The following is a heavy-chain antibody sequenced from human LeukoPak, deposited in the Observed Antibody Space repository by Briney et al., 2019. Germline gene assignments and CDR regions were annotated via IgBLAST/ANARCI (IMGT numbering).Heavy chain of an antibody. CDR3: ASLGWLQLDADDY. CDR1: GFTFSRYG. J-gene: IGHJ4*02. CDR2: IRYDGSDK. V-gene: IGHV3-30*02. D-gene: IGHD5-24*01. Sequence: GGSLRLSCAASGFTFSRYGIHWVRQAPGKGLEWVAFIRYDGSDKYYADSVKGRFTISRDKSKNTVYLQMNSLRAEDTAVYYCASLGWLQLDADDYWGQGTLVTVSS.